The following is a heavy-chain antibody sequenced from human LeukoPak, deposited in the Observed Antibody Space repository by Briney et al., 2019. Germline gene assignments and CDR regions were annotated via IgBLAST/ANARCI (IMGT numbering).Heavy chain of an antibody. D-gene: IGHD4-17*01. Sequence: SETLSLTCTVSGGSINNYYWSWVRQPPGKGLEWIGYIYYRGSTNYNPSLKSRVTFSVDTSKNQFSLKLNSVTAADTAVYYCARGGDYGDLRYFDYWGQGTLVTVSS. CDR2: IYYRGST. J-gene: IGHJ4*02. CDR1: GGSINNYY. CDR3: ARGGDYGDLRYFDY. V-gene: IGHV4-59*01.